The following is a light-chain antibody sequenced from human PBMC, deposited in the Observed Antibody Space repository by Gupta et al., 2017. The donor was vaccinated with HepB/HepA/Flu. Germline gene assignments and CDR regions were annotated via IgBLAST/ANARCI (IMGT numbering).Light chain of an antibody. J-gene: IGKJ4*01. CDR2: AAS. CDR3: QQFNSYPLT. V-gene: IGKV1-9*01. CDR1: QGISSS. Sequence: DIQLTQSPSFLSASVGDRVTITCRASQGISSSLDWYQQKPGKAPRLLIYAASTLQSGVPSRFSGSGSGTEFTLTISSLQPEDFATYYCQQFNSYPLTFGGGTRVEIK.